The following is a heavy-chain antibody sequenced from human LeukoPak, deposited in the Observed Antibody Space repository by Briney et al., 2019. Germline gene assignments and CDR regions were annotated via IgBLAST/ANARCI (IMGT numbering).Heavy chain of an antibody. CDR2: ISPDGSET. J-gene: IGHJ4*02. V-gene: IGHV3-74*01. Sequence: PGGSLRLSCGASGFKFSDYWMHWIRQGPGKGLVWVSRISPDGSETSYADSVKGRFTISRDNAKNTLYLQMDSLRVEDTAVFYCAHSWLPIGDWGQGTLVTVSS. CDR3: AHSWLPIGD. CDR1: GFKFSDYW. D-gene: IGHD6-19*01.